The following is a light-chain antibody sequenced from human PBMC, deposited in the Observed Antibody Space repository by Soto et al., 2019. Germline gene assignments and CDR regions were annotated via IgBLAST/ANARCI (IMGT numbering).Light chain of an antibody. CDR2: KDT. J-gene: IGLJ1*01. CDR1: SRDVGIYNL. V-gene: IGLV2-23*01. CDR3: CSYAGSSTYV. Sequence: QSALAQPASVSGSPGQSITISCTGTSRDVGIYNLVSWYQLHPGKVPKLIIYKDTKRPSGISSRFSGSESGITAFLTISGLQAEDEADYYCCSYAGSSTYVFGTGTRSPS.